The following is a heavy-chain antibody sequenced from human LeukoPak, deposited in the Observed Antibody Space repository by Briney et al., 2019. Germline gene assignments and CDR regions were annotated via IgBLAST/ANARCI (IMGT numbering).Heavy chain of an antibody. CDR1: GNYW. J-gene: IGHJ4*02. Sequence: GGSLRLSCAASGNYWMHWVRQAPGKGLVWVSHINSDGSWTSYADSVKGRYTISKDNAKNTVYLQMNNLRAEDTAVYYCVSFYEAYWGRGTLVTVSS. V-gene: IGHV3-74*01. D-gene: IGHD2/OR15-2a*01. CDR3: VSFYEAY. CDR2: INSDGSWT.